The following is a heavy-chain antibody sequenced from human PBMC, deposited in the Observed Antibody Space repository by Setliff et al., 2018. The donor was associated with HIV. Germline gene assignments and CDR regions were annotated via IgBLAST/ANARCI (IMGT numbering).Heavy chain of an antibody. Sequence: PGGSLRLSCAASGFTFSDHYMDWVRQAPGKGLEWVGRTKNKDNSFTTEYAASVKGRFTISRDDSKNSLSLHMNSLKTEDTAVYYCTSRSWGQGTLVTVSS. J-gene: IGHJ5*02. V-gene: IGHV3-72*01. CDR1: GFTFSDHY. CDR3: TSRS. CDR2: TKNKDNSFTT.